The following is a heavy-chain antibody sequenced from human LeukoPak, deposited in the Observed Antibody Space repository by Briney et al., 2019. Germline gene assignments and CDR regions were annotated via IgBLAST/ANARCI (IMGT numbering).Heavy chain of an antibody. Sequence: ASVKVSCKASGYTFTGYYMHWVRQAPGQGLEWMGWINPNSGGTNYAQKFQGRVTMTRDTSISTAYMELSRLRSDDTAVYYCARVRYFDWRDIDYWGQGTLVTVSS. D-gene: IGHD3-9*01. J-gene: IGHJ4*02. CDR1: GYTFTGYY. CDR2: INPNSGGT. V-gene: IGHV1-2*02. CDR3: ARVRYFDWRDIDY.